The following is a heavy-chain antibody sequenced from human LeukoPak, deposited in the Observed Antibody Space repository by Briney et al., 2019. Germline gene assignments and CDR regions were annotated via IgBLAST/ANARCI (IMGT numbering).Heavy chain of an antibody. J-gene: IGHJ4*02. V-gene: IGHV3-15*01. D-gene: IGHD6-13*01. CDR3: TAYSSSWYYFDY. CDR1: GFTFSNAW. Sequence: GGSLRLSCAASGFTFSNAWMSWVRQAPGKGLEWVGRIKSKTDGGTTDYAAPVKGRFTISRDDSKNTLYLQMNSPKTEDTAVYYCTAYSSSWYYFDYWGQGTLVTVSS. CDR2: IKSKTDGGTT.